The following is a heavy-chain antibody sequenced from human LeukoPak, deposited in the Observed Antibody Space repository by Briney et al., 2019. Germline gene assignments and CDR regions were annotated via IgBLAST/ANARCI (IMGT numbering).Heavy chain of an antibody. Sequence: GGSLRLCCAASGFTFSSYGRHWVRQAPGKGLEWVAFIRYDGSNKYYADSVKGRFTISRDNSKNTLYLQMNSLRAEDTAVYYCAKGGIVVVPAAIPFDYWGQGTLVTVSS. CDR1: GFTFSSYG. CDR2: IRYDGSNK. V-gene: IGHV3-30*02. D-gene: IGHD2-2*01. CDR3: AKGGIVVVPAAIPFDY. J-gene: IGHJ4*02.